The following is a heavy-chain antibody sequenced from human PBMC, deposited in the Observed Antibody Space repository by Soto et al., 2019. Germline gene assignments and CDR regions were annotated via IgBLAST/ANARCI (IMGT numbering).Heavy chain of an antibody. CDR2: IIPIFGTA. D-gene: IGHD3-16*01. V-gene: IGHV1-69*06. Sequence: QVQLVQSGAEVKKPGSSVKVSCKASGGTFSSYAISWVRQAPGQGLEWMGGIIPIFGTANYAQKFQGRVTITADKSTSTAYMELSSLRSEDTAVYYCARGASMITFGGANYCMDVWCQGTTVTVSS. CDR1: GGTFSSYA. CDR3: ARGASMITFGGANYCMDV. J-gene: IGHJ6*02.